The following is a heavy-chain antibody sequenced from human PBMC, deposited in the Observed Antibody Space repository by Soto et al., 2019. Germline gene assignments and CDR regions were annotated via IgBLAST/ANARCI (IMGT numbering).Heavy chain of an antibody. J-gene: IGHJ4*02. D-gene: IGHD4-17*01. CDR2: ISRSGTTI. CDR1: GFTFSSYE. V-gene: IGHV3-48*03. Sequence: PGGSLRLSCAASGFTFSSYEMNWVRQAPGRGLEWVSYISRSGTTIYYTDSVKGRFTISRDNAKNSLYLQMNSLRAEGTAVYFCAREAYGGNTFDYWGQGTLVTVSS. CDR3: AREAYGGNTFDY.